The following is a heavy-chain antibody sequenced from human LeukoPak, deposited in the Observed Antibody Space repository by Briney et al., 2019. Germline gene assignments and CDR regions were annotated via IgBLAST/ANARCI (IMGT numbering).Heavy chain of an antibody. CDR1: GFTFSNYA. D-gene: IGHD4-17*01. J-gene: IGHJ4*02. CDR2: ISGSRAST. V-gene: IGHV3-23*01. Sequence: PGGSLRLSCAASGFTFSNYAMSWVRQPPGKXXXXXXXISGSRASTYYADSVKGRVTISRDNSKKTLYLQMNSLRAEDTAVYYCAKVVDRYGDYPYFDYWGQGTLVTVSS. CDR3: AKVVDRYGDYPYFDY.